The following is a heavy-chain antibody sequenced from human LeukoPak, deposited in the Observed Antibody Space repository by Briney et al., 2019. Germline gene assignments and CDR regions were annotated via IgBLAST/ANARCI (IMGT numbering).Heavy chain of an antibody. D-gene: IGHD3-9*01. CDR2: ISYDGSNK. J-gene: IGHJ4*02. CDR3: AKGVTIFHYFDY. CDR1: GFTFSSYA. Sequence: PGGSLRLSCAASGFTFSSYAMHWVRQAPGKGLEWVAVISYDGSNKYYADSVKGRFTISRDNSKNTLYLQMNSLRAEDTAVYYCAKGVTIFHYFDYWGQGTLVTVSS. V-gene: IGHV3-30*04.